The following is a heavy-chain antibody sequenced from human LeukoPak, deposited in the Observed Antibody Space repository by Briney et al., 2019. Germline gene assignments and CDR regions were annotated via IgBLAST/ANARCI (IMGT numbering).Heavy chain of an antibody. D-gene: IGHD2-2*01. CDR3: AKDSCSSTSCYVEY. CDR2: ISGDGGST. V-gene: IGHV3-43*02. J-gene: IGHJ4*02. CDR1: GFTFDDYA. Sequence: GGSLRLSCAASGFTFDDYAMHWDRQAPGKGLEWVSLISGDGGSTYYADSVKGRFTVSRDNSKNSLYVQMNSLRTEDTALYYCAKDSCSSTSCYVEYWGQGTLVTVSS.